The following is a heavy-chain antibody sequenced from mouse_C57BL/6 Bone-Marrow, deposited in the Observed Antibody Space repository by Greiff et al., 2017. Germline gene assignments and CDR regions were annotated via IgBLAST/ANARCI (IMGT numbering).Heavy chain of an antibody. D-gene: IGHD1-1*01. V-gene: IGHV3-6*01. Sequence: EVQLQESGPGLVKPSQSLSLTCSVTGYSITSGYYWNWIRQFPGNKLEWMGYISYDGSNNYNPSLKNRISITRDTSKNQFFLKLNSVTTEDTATYDCARGEFIKDYAMDYWGQGTSVTVAS. CDR3: ARGEFIKDYAMDY. CDR1: GYSITSGYY. J-gene: IGHJ4*01. CDR2: ISYDGSN.